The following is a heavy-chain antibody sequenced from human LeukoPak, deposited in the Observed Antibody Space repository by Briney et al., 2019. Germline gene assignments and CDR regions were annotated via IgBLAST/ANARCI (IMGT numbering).Heavy chain of an antibody. CDR2: ISNDGSDR. Sequence: GGSLRLSCVVSGFTFSSYIMHWVRQAPGKGLEWVAVISNDGSDRYYADSVKGRFTISRDNAKNSLYLQMSSLGAEDTAVYYCARDHYGDYALDYWGQGTLVTVSS. J-gene: IGHJ4*02. CDR3: ARDHYGDYALDY. CDR1: GFTFSSYI. D-gene: IGHD4-17*01. V-gene: IGHV3-30*03.